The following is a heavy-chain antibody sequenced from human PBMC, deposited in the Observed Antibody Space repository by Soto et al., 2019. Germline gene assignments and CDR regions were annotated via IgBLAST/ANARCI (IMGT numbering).Heavy chain of an antibody. CDR2: IVVGSGNT. CDR1: GFTFTSSA. D-gene: IGHD3-22*01. J-gene: IGHJ3*02. V-gene: IGHV1-58*01. CDR3: AAPHYDSSGYLDAFDI. Sequence: SVKVSCKASGFTFTSSAVQWVRQARGQRLEWIGWIVVGSGNTNYAQKFQERVTITRDMSTSTAYMELSSLRSEDTAVYYCAAPHYDSSGYLDAFDIWGQGTMVTV.